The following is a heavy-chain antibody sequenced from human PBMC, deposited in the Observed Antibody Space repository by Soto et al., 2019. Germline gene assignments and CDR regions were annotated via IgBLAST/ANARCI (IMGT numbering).Heavy chain of an antibody. V-gene: IGHV1-69*01. Sequence: QVQLEQSGGEVKQPGSSVRVSCKTSGGTFSTYAINWVRQAPGQGLEWMGAIIPLFGTADYSQKFQGRVTITADESTSTAYMELSSLRFDDTAVYFCARLKGTYSSGYHYFDFWGQGTLVTVSS. CDR1: GGTFSTYA. CDR3: ARLKGTYSSGYHYFDF. D-gene: IGHD6-19*01. CDR2: IIPLFGTA. J-gene: IGHJ4*02.